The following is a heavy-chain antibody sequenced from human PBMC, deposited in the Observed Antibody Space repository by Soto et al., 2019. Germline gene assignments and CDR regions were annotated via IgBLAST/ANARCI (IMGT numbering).Heavy chain of an antibody. Sequence: SETLSLTCTVSGGSISSSSYYWGWIRQPPGKGLEWIGSIYYSGSTYYNPSLKSRVTISVDTSKNQFSPKLSSVTAADTAVYYCARRRGYSYGQIDYWGQGTPVTVSS. CDR1: GGSISSSSYY. J-gene: IGHJ4*02. CDR3: ARRRGYSYGQIDY. V-gene: IGHV4-39*01. D-gene: IGHD5-18*01. CDR2: IYYSGST.